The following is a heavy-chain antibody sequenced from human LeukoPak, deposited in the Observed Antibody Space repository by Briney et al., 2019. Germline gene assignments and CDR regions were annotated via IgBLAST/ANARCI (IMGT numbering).Heavy chain of an antibody. V-gene: IGHV4-39*01. D-gene: IGHD2-2*01. CDR3: ASQRPEAYCGSTSCSSWTTTKYYFDY. Sequence: PSETLSLTCTVSGGSIGRSSYYWGWIRQPPGKGLEWIGSMYYSGSTYYNPSLNSRVTISVDTSKNQFSLKLTSVTAADTAVYYCASQRPEAYCGSTSCSSWTTTKYYFDYWGQGTLVTVSS. J-gene: IGHJ4*02. CDR1: GGSIGRSSYY. CDR2: MYYSGST.